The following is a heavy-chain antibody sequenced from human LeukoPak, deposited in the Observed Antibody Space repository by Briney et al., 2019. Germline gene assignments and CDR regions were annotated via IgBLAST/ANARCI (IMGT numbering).Heavy chain of an antibody. D-gene: IGHD3-22*01. CDR2: VKQDGSEK. CDR3: ARAQGAYYYDSSGYSIDI. CDR1: GFTFSNYA. Sequence: PGGSLRLSCAASGFTFSNYAMSWVRQAPGKGLEWVANVKQDGSEKYYVDSVKGRFTISRDNAKNSLYLQMNSLRAEDTAVYYCARAQGAYYYDSSGYSIDIWGQGTMVTVSS. J-gene: IGHJ3*02. V-gene: IGHV3-7*01.